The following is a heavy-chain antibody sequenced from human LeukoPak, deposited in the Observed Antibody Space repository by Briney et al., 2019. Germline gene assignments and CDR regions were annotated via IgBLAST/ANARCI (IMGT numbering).Heavy chain of an antibody. CDR3: AKETALSSSWYGFFDY. CDR2: IKEDGTET. CDR1: GFMFSSNW. Sequence: PGGSLRLSCAASGFMFSSNWMSWVRLAPGKGLEWVANIKEDGTETYYVDSVKGRFTISRDNSKNTLYLQMNSLRAEDTAVYYCAKETALSSSWYGFFDYWGQGTLVTVSS. V-gene: IGHV3-7*03. D-gene: IGHD6-13*01. J-gene: IGHJ4*02.